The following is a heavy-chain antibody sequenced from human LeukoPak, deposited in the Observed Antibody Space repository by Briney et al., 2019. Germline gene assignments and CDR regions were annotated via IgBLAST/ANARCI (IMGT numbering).Heavy chain of an antibody. Sequence: GGSLRLSCAASGFTFSSYWMNWVRQAPGKGLEWVSVVSGSGDNTNYADSVKGRFTISRDNSKNTLFLQMNSLRTEDTAVYFCARWGNDYSQFDSWGQGTLVTVS. J-gene: IGHJ4*02. D-gene: IGHD4-11*01. CDR2: VSGSGDNT. V-gene: IGHV3-23*01. CDR1: GFTFSSYW. CDR3: ARWGNDYSQFDS.